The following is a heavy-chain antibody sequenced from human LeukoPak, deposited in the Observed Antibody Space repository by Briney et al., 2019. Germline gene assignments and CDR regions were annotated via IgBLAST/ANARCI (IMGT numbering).Heavy chain of an antibody. CDR2: IKPDGSEK. V-gene: IGHV3-7*03. CDR1: GFTFSTYW. Sequence: GGSLRLSCAASGFTFSTYWMTWVRQSPGKGLEWVANIKPDGSEKYFVDSVKGRFTISRDNAKNALYLEMNSLRAEDTAVYYCAREIDYWGQGTLVTVSS. J-gene: IGHJ4*02. CDR3: AREIDY.